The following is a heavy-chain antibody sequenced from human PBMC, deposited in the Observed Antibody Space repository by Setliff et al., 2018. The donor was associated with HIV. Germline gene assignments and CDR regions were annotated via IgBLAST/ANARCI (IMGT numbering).Heavy chain of an antibody. Sequence: PSETLSLTCTVSGGSISTYSWSWIRQSPGKGLEWIGDIYYSGSTNYNPSLESRVSISVDTSKNQFSLKVNSVTAADTAVYYCTKYDFGVSRLRNWFDPWGQGTLVTVSS. J-gene: IGHJ5*02. CDR2: IYYSGST. V-gene: IGHV4-59*08. D-gene: IGHD4-17*01. CDR3: TKYDFGVSRLRNWFDP. CDR1: GGSISTYS.